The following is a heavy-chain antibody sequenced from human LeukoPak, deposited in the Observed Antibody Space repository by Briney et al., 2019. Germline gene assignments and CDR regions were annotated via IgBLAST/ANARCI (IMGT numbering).Heavy chain of an antibody. J-gene: IGHJ4*02. D-gene: IGHD2-2*01. CDR3: TSPQKDIVILPAARG. Sequence: GGSLRLSCTASGFTFGDYAMNWVRQAPPNQPHPATPTRTKTKHHTTKHAATTKHRHTNSKDHSKSIAYLQMNSLKTEDTAVYYCTSPQKDIVILPAARGGGQGTLVTVSS. V-gene: IGHV3-49*04. CDR2: TRTKTKHHTT. CDR1: GFTFGDYA.